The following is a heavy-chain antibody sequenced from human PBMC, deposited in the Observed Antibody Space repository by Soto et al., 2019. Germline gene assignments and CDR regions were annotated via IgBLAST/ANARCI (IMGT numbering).Heavy chain of an antibody. V-gene: IGHV1-69*02. CDR2: IIPSIGIV. Sequence: QVQLVHSGAEVKKPGSSVKVSCKASGGSFSTYTINSVRQDHGPGLEWLERIIPSIGIVNYAQKFQGRVTITAVTFAGTAYWELSSLRSDDSAAYYGAQVPASHYTASQASSSPWGRGSLVSVYS. CDR3: AQVPASHYTASQASSSP. CDR1: GGSFSTYT. D-gene: IGHD2-21*02. J-gene: IGHJ1*01.